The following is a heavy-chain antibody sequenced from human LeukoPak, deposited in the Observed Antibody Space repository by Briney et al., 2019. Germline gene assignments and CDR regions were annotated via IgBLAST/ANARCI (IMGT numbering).Heavy chain of an antibody. J-gene: IGHJ4*02. CDR1: GGSISSSSYY. V-gene: IGHV4-39*07. Sequence: SETLSLTCTVSGGSISSSSYYWGWIRQPPGKGLEWIGSIYYSGSTYYNPSLKSRVTISVDTSKNQFSLKLSSVTAADTAVYYCASMAAGTRHFDYWGQGTLVTVSS. D-gene: IGHD6-13*01. CDR3: ASMAAGTRHFDY. CDR2: IYYSGST.